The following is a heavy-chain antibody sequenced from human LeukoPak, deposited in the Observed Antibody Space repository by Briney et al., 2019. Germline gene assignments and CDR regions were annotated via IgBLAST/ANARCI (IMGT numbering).Heavy chain of an antibody. CDR1: GFTFSSYA. J-gene: IGHJ6*02. CDR2: ISYDGSNK. Sequence: GGSLRLSCAASGFTFSSYAMHWVRQAPGKGLEWVAVISYDGSNKYYADSVKGRFTISRDNSKNTLYLQMNSLRAEDTAVYYCAREVAWRWLVQSYYGMDVWGRGTTVTVSS. V-gene: IGHV3-30-3*01. D-gene: IGHD6-19*01. CDR3: AREVAWRWLVQSYYGMDV.